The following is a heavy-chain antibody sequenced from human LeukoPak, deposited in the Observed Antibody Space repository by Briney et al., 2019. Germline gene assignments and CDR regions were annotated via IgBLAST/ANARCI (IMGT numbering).Heavy chain of an antibody. D-gene: IGHD5-12*01. J-gene: IGHJ4*02. CDR2: IRYDGSNK. CDR3: AAGRGYSGYASDDRGFDY. Sequence: GGSLRLSCVASGFAFSSYGMHWVRQAPGKGLEWVAFIRYDGSNKYYADSVKGQFTISRDNFKNTLYLQMNSLRAEDTAVYYCAAGRGYSGYASDDRGFDYWGQGSLVTVSS. V-gene: IGHV3-30*02. CDR1: GFAFSSYG.